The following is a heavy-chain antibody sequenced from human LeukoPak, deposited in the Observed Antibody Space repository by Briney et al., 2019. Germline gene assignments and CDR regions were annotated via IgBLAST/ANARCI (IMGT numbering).Heavy chain of an antibody. CDR3: ARDKRDCTNGVCYTLSWFDP. CDR1: GYTFTGYY. Sequence: ASVKVSCKASGYTFTGYYMHWVRQAPGQGLEWMGWINPKSGGTNYAPKFQGRVTMTRDTSISTAYMELSRLRSDDTAVYYCARDKRDCTNGVCYTLSWFDPWGQGTLVTVSS. D-gene: IGHD2-8*01. CDR2: INPKSGGT. J-gene: IGHJ5*02. V-gene: IGHV1-2*02.